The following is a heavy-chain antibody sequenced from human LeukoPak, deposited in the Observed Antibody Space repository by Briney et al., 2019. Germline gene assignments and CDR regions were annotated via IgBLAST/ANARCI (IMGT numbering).Heavy chain of an antibody. CDR3: AKDSGWNYYFDY. Sequence: GGSLRLSCAASGFTFSSYAMSWVRQAPGKGLEWVSAISGSGGSTYYADSVKGRFTISRDNSKNTLYVQMNSLRAEDTAVYYCAKDSGWNYYFDYWGRGTLVTVSS. CDR1: GFTFSSYA. V-gene: IGHV3-23*01. CDR2: ISGSGGST. D-gene: IGHD6-19*01. J-gene: IGHJ4*02.